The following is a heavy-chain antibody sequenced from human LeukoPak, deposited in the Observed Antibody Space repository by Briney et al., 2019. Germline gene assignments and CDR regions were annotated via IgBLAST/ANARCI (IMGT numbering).Heavy chain of an antibody. CDR2: IDPTDSYT. Sequence: GESLKISCKGSGYSFSSYLISWVRQMPGKGLEWMGRIDPTDSYTDYSPSFQGHVTISVDRSISTDYLQWSSLRASDTAMYFCASSRAGTLKVHNWFDPWGQGSLVTVSS. J-gene: IGHJ5*02. V-gene: IGHV5-10-1*01. D-gene: IGHD6-19*01. CDR1: GYSFSSYL. CDR3: ASSRAGTLKVHNWFDP.